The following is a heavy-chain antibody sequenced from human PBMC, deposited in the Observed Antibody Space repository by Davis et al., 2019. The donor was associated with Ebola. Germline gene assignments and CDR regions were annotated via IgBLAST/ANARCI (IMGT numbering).Heavy chain of an antibody. J-gene: IGHJ6*02. Sequence: SETVSRMPSLYTLTRHYMLWVREPPGQRLEWMGWINTNTGNPTYAQGFTGRFVYSLDTSVSTAYLQISSLKAEDTAVYYCARRGGYCSGGSGYSNYYYGMDVWGQGTTVTVSS. D-gene: IGHD2-15*01. CDR2: INTNTGNP. CDR1: LYTLTRHY. V-gene: IGHV7-4-1*02. CDR3: ARRGGYCSGGSGYSNYYYGMDV.